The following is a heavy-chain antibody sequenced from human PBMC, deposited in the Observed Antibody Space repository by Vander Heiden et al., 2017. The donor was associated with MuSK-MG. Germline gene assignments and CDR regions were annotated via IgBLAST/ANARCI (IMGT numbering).Heavy chain of an antibody. CDR2: IIPIFGTA. V-gene: IGHV1-69*06. Sequence: LEWMGGIIPIFGTANYAQKFQGRVTITADKSTSTAYMELSSLRSEDTAVYYCARDSGWRAYSGSPPGYYYGMDVWGQGTTVTVSS. J-gene: IGHJ6*02. CDR3: ARDSGWRAYSGSPPGYYYGMDV. D-gene: IGHD1-26*01.